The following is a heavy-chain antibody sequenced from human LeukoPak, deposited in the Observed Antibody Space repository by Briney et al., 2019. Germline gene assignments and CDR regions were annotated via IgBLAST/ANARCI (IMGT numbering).Heavy chain of an antibody. CDR3: ARLNGSGSYAYFDY. CDR2: ISLGGRT. CDR1: GGSISSDY. V-gene: IGHV4-4*07. Sequence: SETLSLTCSVSGGSISSDYWNWIRQPVGKGLEWIGRISLGGRTNYNPPLKSRVTVSLDKSKNQFSLKVTSVTAADTAVYYCARLNGSGSYAYFDYWGQGSLVIVSS. J-gene: IGHJ4*02. D-gene: IGHD3-10*01.